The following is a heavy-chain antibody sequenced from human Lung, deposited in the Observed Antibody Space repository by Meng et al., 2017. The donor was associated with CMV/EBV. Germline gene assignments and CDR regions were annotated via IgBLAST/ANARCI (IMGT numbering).Heavy chain of an antibody. CDR3: AKGPYCTTSSCHGGMACDI. V-gene: IGHV3-33*06. Sequence: GESXKISXAASGFPFSTYGMHWVRQAPGKGLEWVAVIWYDGSNTHYADSVKGRFTISRDNSKRTLDLQMNSLRGEDTAVYYCAKGPYCTTSSCHGGMACDIWGRGTXVTVSS. CDR1: GFPFSTYG. J-gene: IGHJ3*02. D-gene: IGHD2-8*01. CDR2: IWYDGSNT.